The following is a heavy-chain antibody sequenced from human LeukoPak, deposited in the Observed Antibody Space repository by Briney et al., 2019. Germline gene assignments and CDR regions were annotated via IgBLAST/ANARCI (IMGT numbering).Heavy chain of an antibody. CDR1: GYTFTSYY. J-gene: IGHJ4*02. D-gene: IGHD3-10*01. CDR2: IIPIFGTA. CDR3: ARGQGNRLLWVGESLSNINPLDY. V-gene: IGHV1-69*13. Sequence: SVKVSCKASGYTFTSYYMHWVRQAPGQGLEGMGGIIPIFGTANYAQKFQGRVTITADESTNTAYVELSSLRSEDTAVYYCARGQGNRLLWVGESLSNINPLDYWGQGTLVTVSS.